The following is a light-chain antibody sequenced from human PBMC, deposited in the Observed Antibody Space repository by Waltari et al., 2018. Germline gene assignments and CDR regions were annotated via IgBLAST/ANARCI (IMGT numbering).Light chain of an antibody. CDR3: NSRDSSGNTVI. V-gene: IGLV3-19*01. Sequence: SSELTQDPAVSVALGQTVRITCQGDSLKISSASGYLQKPGQAPVLVIFGVNNRPSGIPDRFSGSSSGNTSSLTITGAQADDEGGYYCNSRDSSGNTVIFGGGTTLTVL. J-gene: IGLJ2*01. CDR2: GVN. CDR1: SLKISS.